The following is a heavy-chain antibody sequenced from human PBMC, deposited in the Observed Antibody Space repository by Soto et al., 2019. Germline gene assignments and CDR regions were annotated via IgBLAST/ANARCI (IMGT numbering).Heavy chain of an antibody. CDR1: GFTFSSYG. J-gene: IGHJ4*02. Sequence: GGSLRLSCAASGFTFSSYGMHWVRQAPGKGLEWVAVIWYDGSKKYYADSVKGRFTISRDNSKNTLYLQVHSLRAEDTAVYYCAREIATTGLYYFDYWGQGTLVTVS. CDR2: IWYDGSKK. CDR3: AREIATTGLYYFDY. V-gene: IGHV3-33*01. D-gene: IGHD6-13*01.